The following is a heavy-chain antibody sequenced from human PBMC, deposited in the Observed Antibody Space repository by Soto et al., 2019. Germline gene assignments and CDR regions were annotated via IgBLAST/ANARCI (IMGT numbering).Heavy chain of an antibody. J-gene: IGHJ5*02. CDR1: GFTFSSYA. Sequence: GGSLRLSCAASGFTFSSYAMSWVRQAPGKGLEWVSAISGSGGSTYYADSVKGRFTISRDNSKNTLYLQMNSLRAEDTAVYYCAKGLRYFDWEEFRHFGVEALFDPWGQGTLVTVSS. V-gene: IGHV3-23*01. CDR2: ISGSGGST. CDR3: AKGLRYFDWEEFRHFGVEALFDP. D-gene: IGHD3-9*01.